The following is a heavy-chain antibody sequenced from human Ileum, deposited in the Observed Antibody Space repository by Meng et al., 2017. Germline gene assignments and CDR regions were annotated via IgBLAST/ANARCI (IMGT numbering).Heavy chain of an antibody. V-gene: IGHV3-23*04. CDR3: VLGLVVSGSTFDH. Sequence: VEVVEAGGGVVQPGRILSLACAASGLSVNSYAMSWVRQRPGKGLEWVAGFNGKGGAIQYSDAMQGRFTASADNSKNTLSLQMNTLRAEDTAVYFCVLGLVVSGSTFDHWGQGTLVTVSS. CDR2: FNGKGGAI. J-gene: IGHJ4*02. D-gene: IGHD6-19*01. CDR1: GLSVNSYA.